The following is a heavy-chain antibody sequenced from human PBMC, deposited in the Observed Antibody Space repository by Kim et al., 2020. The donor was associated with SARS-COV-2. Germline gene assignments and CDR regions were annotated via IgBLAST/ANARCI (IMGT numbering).Heavy chain of an antibody. CDR2: ISSSSSYI. V-gene: IGHV3-21*01. Sequence: GGSLRLSCAASGFTFSSYSMNWVRQAPGKGLEWVSSISSSSSYIYYADSVKGRFTISRDNAKNSLYLQMNSLRAEDTAVYYCARGFYYDSSGYFWFDPWGQGTLVTVSS. J-gene: IGHJ5*02. D-gene: IGHD3-22*01. CDR1: GFTFSSYS. CDR3: ARGFYYDSSGYFWFDP.